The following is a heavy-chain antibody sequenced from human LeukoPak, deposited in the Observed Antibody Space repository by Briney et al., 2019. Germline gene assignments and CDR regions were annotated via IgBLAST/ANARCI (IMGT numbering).Heavy chain of an antibody. Sequence: GGSLRLSCAASGFTFSRYWMSWVRQAPGKGLEWVANIKQDGSEKYYVDSVKGRFTISRDNAKNSLYPQMNSLRAEDTAVYYCARDLDFWSGYSFDYWGQGTLVTVSS. CDR2: IKQDGSEK. D-gene: IGHD3-3*01. J-gene: IGHJ4*02. CDR1: GFTFSRYW. CDR3: ARDLDFWSGYSFDY. V-gene: IGHV3-7*01.